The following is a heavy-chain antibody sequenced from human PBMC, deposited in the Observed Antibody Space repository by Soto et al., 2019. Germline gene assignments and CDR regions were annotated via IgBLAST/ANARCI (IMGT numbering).Heavy chain of an antibody. Sequence: GGSLRLSCAASGFTLSSYAMHWVRQAPGKGLEWVAVTRHDGTNKYYADSVKGRFTISRDNSKNTVHLQLNTLRGDDTAVYYCARDLSGPLDYWGQGTLVTVSS. J-gene: IGHJ4*02. CDR3: ARDLSGPLDY. CDR2: TRHDGTNK. V-gene: IGHV3-33*08. CDR1: GFTLSSYA.